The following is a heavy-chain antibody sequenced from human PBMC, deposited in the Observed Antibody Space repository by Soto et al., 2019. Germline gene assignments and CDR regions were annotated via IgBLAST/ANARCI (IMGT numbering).Heavy chain of an antibody. V-gene: IGHV1-3*01. CDR2: INAANGDT. D-gene: IGHD6-13*01. Sequence: GASVKVSCKASGYTFTSYGIHWVRQAPGQRLEWMGWINAANGDTKYSPKFQGRVTITRDTSARTAYMELSSLRSEDTAVYYCVRRHVSATGIDWFDPWGQGTLVTVSS. CDR1: GYTFTSYG. J-gene: IGHJ5*02. CDR3: VRRHVSATGIDWFDP.